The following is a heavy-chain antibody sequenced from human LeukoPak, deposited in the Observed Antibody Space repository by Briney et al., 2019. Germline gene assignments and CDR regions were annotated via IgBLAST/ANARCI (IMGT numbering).Heavy chain of an antibody. CDR2: ISISSSTI. Sequence: PGGSLRLSCAASGFTFSSYSMNWVRQAPGKGLEWVSYISISSSTIYYADSVKGRFTISRDNAKNSLYLQMNSLRAEDTAVYYCARVTYDFWSTPTYYMDVWGKGTTATVSS. D-gene: IGHD3-3*01. CDR1: GFTFSSYS. V-gene: IGHV3-48*01. J-gene: IGHJ6*03. CDR3: ARVTYDFWSTPTYYMDV.